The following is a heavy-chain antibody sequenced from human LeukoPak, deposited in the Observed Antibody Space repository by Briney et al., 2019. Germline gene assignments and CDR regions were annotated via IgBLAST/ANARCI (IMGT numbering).Heavy chain of an antibody. CDR3: ARDHCSSTSCYWDY. D-gene: IGHD2-2*01. Sequence: GGSLRLSCAASGFTFSDYYMSWIRQAPGKGLEWVSYISSSGSTIYYADSVKGRFTISRDNAKNSLYLQMNSLRAEDTAVYYCARDHCSSTSCYWDYWGQETLVTVSS. J-gene: IGHJ4*02. V-gene: IGHV3-11*01. CDR2: ISSSGSTI. CDR1: GFTFSDYY.